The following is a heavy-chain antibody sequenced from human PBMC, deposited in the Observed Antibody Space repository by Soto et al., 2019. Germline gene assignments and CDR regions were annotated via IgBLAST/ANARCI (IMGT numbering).Heavy chain of an antibody. Sequence: ASAQVCCEACGDTLTGYYMHWVRQAPGQGLEWMGWINPNSGGTNYAQKFRGKVTLTTEKSTNTAYMDLRSLTSDDTAVYYCARDEGGYDILTGYYKAHHFDYWGQGVPVTV. CDR1: GDTLTGYY. V-gene: IGHV1-2*02. D-gene: IGHD3-9*01. J-gene: IGHJ4*02. CDR2: INPNSGGT. CDR3: ARDEGGYDILTGYYKAHHFDY.